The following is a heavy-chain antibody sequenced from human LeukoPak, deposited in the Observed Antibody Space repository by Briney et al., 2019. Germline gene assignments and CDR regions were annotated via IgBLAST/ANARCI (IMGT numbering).Heavy chain of an antibody. V-gene: IGHV4-34*01. Sequence: SETLSLTCAVYGGSFSGYYWSRIRQPPGKGLEWIGEINHSGSTNYNPSLKSRVTISVDTSKNQFSLKLSSVTAADTAVYYCARGYCSSTSCFGSTIPFDYWGQGTLVTVSS. D-gene: IGHD2-2*01. CDR3: ARGYCSSTSCFGSTIPFDY. J-gene: IGHJ4*02. CDR2: INHSGST. CDR1: GGSFSGYY.